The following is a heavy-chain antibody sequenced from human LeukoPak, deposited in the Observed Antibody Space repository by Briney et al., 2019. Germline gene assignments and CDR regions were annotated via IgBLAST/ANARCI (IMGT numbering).Heavy chain of an antibody. V-gene: IGHV6-1*01. CDR1: GDSVSSNSAA. CDR3: ARGELLWFGEVKTYYFDY. Sequence: SRTLSLTCAISGDSVSSNSAAWNWIRQSPSRGLEWLGRTYYRSKWYNDYAVSVKSRITINPDTSKNQFSLQLNSVTPEDTAVYYCARGELLWFGEVKTYYFDYWGQGTLVTVSS. J-gene: IGHJ4*02. CDR2: TYYRSKWYN. D-gene: IGHD3-10*01.